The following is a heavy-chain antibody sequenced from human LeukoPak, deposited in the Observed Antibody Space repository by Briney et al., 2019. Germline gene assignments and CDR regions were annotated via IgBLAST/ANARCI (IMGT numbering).Heavy chain of an antibody. V-gene: IGHV1-2*02. D-gene: IGHD4-17*01. CDR1: GYTFTGYY. CDR3: ARTSGTVTTSSWYFDL. CDR2: INPNSGGT. J-gene: IGHJ2*01. Sequence: ASVKVSCKASGYTFTGYYMHWVRQAPGQGLEWMGWINPNSGGTNYAQKFQGRVTMTRHTSISTAYMELSRLRSDDTAAYYCARTSGTVTTSSWYFDLWGRGTLVTVSS.